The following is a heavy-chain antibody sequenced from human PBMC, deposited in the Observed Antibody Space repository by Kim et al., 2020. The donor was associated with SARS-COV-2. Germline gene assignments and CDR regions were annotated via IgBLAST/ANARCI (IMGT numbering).Heavy chain of an antibody. CDR3: AKVLVGFWAFDV. V-gene: IGHV3-23*01. J-gene: IGHJ3*01. D-gene: IGHD1-26*01. Sequence: AASVKGRFTISRDNSKNTRYLLMNSLRAEDTAVYYCAKVLVGFWAFDVWGRGTMVTVSS.